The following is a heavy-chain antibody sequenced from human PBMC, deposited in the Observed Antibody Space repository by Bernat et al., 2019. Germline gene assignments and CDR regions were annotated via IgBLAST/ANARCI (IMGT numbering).Heavy chain of an antibody. J-gene: IGHJ3*01. CDR2: IYYSGST. CDR3: AGIPDRAYGVNDAFET. CDR1: GGSISSSSYY. Sequence: QLQLQESGPGLVKPSETLSLTCTVSGGSISSSSYYWGWIRQPPGKGLEWIGSIYYSGSTYYNPSLKSRVTISVDTSKNQFSLKLSSVTAADTAVYYCAGIPDRAYGVNDAFETWAKGQWSPSLQ. D-gene: IGHD4-17*01. V-gene: IGHV4-39*01.